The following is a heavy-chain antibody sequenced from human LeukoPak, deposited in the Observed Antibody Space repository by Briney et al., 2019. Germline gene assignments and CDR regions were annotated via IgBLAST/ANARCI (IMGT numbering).Heavy chain of an antibody. CDR3: ARRLVDDADSQVSDD. J-gene: IGHJ4*02. V-gene: IGHV4-34*01. D-gene: IGHD6-19*01. CDR2: INDSGNT. CDR1: SGSFNGYY. Sequence: SETLSLTCAVYSGSFNGYYWSWIRQFPGKGLEWIGEINDSGNTNYNPSLKSRVTLSVDTSKNQFSLRLGSVTAADTAVYYCARRLVDDADSQVSDDWGQGILVTVSS.